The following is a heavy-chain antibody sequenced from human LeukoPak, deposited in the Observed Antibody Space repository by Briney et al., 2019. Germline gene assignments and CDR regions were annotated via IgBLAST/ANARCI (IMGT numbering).Heavy chain of an antibody. J-gene: IGHJ6*03. V-gene: IGHV4-59*08. CDR2: IYYSGST. D-gene: IGHD3-10*01. CDR3: ARHRNGAMVRGVIIGAHYYMDV. Sequence: SGPTLVKPSETLSLTCTVSGGSISSYYWSWIRQPPGKGLEWIGYIYYSGSTNYNPSLKSRVTISVDTSKNQFSLKRSSVTAADTAVYYCARHRNGAMVRGVIIGAHYYMDVWGKGTTVTISS. CDR1: GGSISSYY.